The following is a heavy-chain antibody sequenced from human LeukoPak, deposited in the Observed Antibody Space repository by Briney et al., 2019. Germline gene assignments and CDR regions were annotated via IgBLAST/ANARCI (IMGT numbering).Heavy chain of an antibody. J-gene: IGHJ5*02. CDR3: ARGFLAAPAAIGWFDP. CDR2: ISSSGSTI. Sequence: GGSLRLSCAASGFTFSDYYMSWIRQAPGKGLEWVSYISSSGSTIYYADSVEGRFTISRGNAENSLHLQMNNLSAEDTAVYYCARGFLAAPAAIGWFDPWGQGTLVTVSS. CDR1: GFTFSDYY. V-gene: IGHV3-11*01. D-gene: IGHD2-2*01.